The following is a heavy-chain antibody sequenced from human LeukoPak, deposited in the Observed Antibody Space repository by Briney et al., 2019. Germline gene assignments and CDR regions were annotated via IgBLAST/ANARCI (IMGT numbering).Heavy chain of an antibody. CDR1: GGSICSGSYY. CDR3: ARDSSYYDFWSGYYYYYYMDV. Sequence: PSETLSLTCTVSGGSICSGSYYWSWIRQPAGKGLEWIGRIYTSGSTNYNPSLKSRVTISVDTSKNQFSLKLSSVTAADTAVYYCARDSSYYDFWSGYYYYYYMDVWGKGTTVTVSS. J-gene: IGHJ6*03. D-gene: IGHD3-3*01. V-gene: IGHV4-61*02. CDR2: IYTSGST.